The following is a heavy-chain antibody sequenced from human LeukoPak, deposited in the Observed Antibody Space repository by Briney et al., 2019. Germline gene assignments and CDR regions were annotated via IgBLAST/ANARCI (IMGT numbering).Heavy chain of an antibody. Sequence: SETLSLTCTVSGGSISSYYWSWIRQPPGKGLEWIGYIYYSGNTVYNPSLKSRVTISVDTSKNQFSLKLSSMTAADTAMYYCARDLGYCSTTSCYSWFDPWGQGTLVTVSS. V-gene: IGHV4-59*01. D-gene: IGHD2-2*01. CDR2: IYYSGNT. CDR3: ARDLGYCSTTSCYSWFDP. CDR1: GGSISSYY. J-gene: IGHJ5*02.